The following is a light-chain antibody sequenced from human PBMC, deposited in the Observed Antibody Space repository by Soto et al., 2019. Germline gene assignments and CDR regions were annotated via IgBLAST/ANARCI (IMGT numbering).Light chain of an antibody. J-gene: IGKJ1*01. CDR2: AAS. V-gene: IGKV3-15*01. CDR3: LQYDNWPSWT. CDR1: QSVSSN. Sequence: ERVMTQSPATLSVSPGEKVTLSCRASQSVSSNLAWYQQKPGQTPRLLIYAASTRAAGIPARFSATGSGTEFTLTISSLQSEDFTVYYCLQYDNWPSWTFGQGTKVDI.